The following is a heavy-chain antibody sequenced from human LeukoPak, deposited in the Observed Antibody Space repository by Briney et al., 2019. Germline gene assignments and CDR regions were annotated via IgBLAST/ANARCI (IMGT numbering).Heavy chain of an antibody. V-gene: IGHV1-46*01. J-gene: IGHJ3*02. Sequence: VASVKVSCKASGYTFTIYYMHWVRQAPGQGLEWVGMIIPSGGSTTYAQNFQGRVTMTRDMSTTTVYMELSSLRSEDTAVYYCARDLSTTKDAFDIWGQGTMVTVSS. D-gene: IGHD4-17*01. CDR2: IIPSGGST. CDR1: GYTFTIYY. CDR3: ARDLSTTKDAFDI.